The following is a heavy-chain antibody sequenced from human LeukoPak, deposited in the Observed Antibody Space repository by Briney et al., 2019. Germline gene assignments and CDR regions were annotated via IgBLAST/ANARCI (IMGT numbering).Heavy chain of an antibody. D-gene: IGHD3-9*01. Sequence: GGSLRLSCAASGFTFSSYAMSWVRQAPGKGLEWVSAISGSGGSTYYADSVRGRFTISRDNSKNTLYLQMNSLRAEDTAVYYCAKDGPELRYFDWSKPYYYGMDVWGQGTTVTVSS. J-gene: IGHJ6*02. V-gene: IGHV3-23*01. CDR2: ISGSGGST. CDR3: AKDGPELRYFDWSKPYYYGMDV. CDR1: GFTFSSYA.